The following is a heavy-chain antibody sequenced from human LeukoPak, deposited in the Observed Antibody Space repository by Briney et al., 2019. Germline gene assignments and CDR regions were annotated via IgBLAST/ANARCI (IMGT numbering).Heavy chain of an antibody. CDR3: ASASRLGELSLGY. CDR1: GGSISIGGHY. J-gene: IGHJ4*02. CDR2: VYYSGTT. D-gene: IGHD3-16*02. Sequence: SETLSLTCTVSGGSISIGGHYCSWIRQHPGNVLEGIVYVYYSGTTYYNPSLKSRVTLSLGTSKYQSSLRLSSVTAADTAVYYCASASRLGELSLGYWGQGTLVTVSS. V-gene: IGHV4-31*03.